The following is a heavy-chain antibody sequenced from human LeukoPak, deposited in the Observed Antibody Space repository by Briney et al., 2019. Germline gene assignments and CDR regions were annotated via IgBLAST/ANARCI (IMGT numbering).Heavy chain of an antibody. CDR3: ARTTEAHSWLTRYYSYYMDV. V-gene: IGHV4-39*01. CDR2: IYYHENT. Sequence: SETLSLTCTVSGGSISSSSDYWGWIRQAPGKGLEWIGSIYYHENTYYNSSLKSRVTISVDTSKNQFSLKLNSVTAADTAVYYCARTTEAHSWLTRYYSYYMDVWGKGTTVTVSS. D-gene: IGHD6-13*01. CDR1: GGSISSSSDY. J-gene: IGHJ6*03.